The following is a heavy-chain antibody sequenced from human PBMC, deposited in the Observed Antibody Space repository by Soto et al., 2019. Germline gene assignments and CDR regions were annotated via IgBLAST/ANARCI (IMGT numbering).Heavy chain of an antibody. D-gene: IGHD2-8*01. Sequence: SETLSLTCSVSGGSISRYSWSWIRQPPGKGLEWIGYAYYSGDTGYNPSLQSRVTMAVDTAKSQVSLKLTAVTAADTAVYYCARDRSTYGGGGTGEVKENWFDPWGQGALVTVSS. CDR2: AYYSGDT. V-gene: IGHV4-59*01. CDR3: ARDRSTYGGGGTGEVKENWFDP. CDR1: GGSISRYS. J-gene: IGHJ5*02.